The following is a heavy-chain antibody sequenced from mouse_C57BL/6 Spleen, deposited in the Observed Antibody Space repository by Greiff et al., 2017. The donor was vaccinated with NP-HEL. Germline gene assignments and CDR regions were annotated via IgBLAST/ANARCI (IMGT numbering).Heavy chain of an antibody. J-gene: IGHJ2*01. Sequence: EVMLVESEGGLVQPGSSMKLSCTASGFTFSDYYMAWVRQVPEKGLEWVANINYDGSSTYYLDSLKSRFIISRDNAKNILYLQMSSLKSEDTATYYCAREGDYGSSFFDYWGQGTTLTVSS. CDR3: AREGDYGSSFFDY. CDR1: GFTFSDYY. V-gene: IGHV5-16*01. D-gene: IGHD1-1*01. CDR2: INYDGSST.